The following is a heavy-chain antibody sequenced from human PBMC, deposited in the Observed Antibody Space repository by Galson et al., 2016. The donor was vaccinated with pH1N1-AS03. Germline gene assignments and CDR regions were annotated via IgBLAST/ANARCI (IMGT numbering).Heavy chain of an antibody. CDR1: GGSITSYY. V-gene: IGHV4-59*08. D-gene: IGHD6-6*01. J-gene: IGHJ6*02. CDR3: ARATLEQLRADDYYYYGMDV. Sequence: SETLSLTCTVSGGSITSYYWTWIRQPPGKGLEWIGYISDAGSTKYNPSLKSRVTISIDMSKKQFSLKLSSVTAADTAVYYCARATLEQLRADDYYYYGMDVWGQGTTVTVSS. CDR2: ISDAGST.